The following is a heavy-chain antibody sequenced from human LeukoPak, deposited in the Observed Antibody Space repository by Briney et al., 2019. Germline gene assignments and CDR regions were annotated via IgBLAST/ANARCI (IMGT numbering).Heavy chain of an antibody. J-gene: IGHJ6*03. CDR3: ARYYYMDV. CDR2: INHSGST. CDR1: GGSFSGYY. Sequence: SETLSLTCAVYGGSFSGYYWSWIRQPPGKGLEWIGEINHSGSTNYNPSLKSRVTISVDTSKNQFSLKLSSVTAADTAVYYCARYYYMDVWGKGTTVTVSS. V-gene: IGHV4-34*01.